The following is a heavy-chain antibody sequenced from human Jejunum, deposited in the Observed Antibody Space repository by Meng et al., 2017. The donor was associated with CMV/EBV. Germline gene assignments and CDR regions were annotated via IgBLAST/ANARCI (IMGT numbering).Heavy chain of an antibody. CDR3: ARDSYHYGSSTYNWFDP. J-gene: IGHJ5*02. D-gene: IGHD3-10*01. CDR1: SSRTYW. CDR2: IHHSGTT. Sequence: SSRTYWWSWIRQSPGKGLEWIGYIHHSGTTNHNPSLRSRVIMSVDTSNNQFSLKLTSVTAADTAVYYCARDSYHYGSSTYNWFDPWGQGILVTVSS. V-gene: IGHV4-59*01.